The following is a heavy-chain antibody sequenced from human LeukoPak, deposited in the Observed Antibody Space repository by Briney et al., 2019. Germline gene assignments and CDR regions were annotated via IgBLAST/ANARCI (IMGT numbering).Heavy chain of an antibody. Sequence: GGSLRLSCAASGFTFSTSWMSWVRQAPGKGLEWVANINQDGSENYYVDSVKGRFTISRDNAKKSLYLQMNSLRAEDTAVYYCTKGRSNHYWGQGTLVTVST. V-gene: IGHV3-7*01. D-gene: IGHD3-10*01. CDR2: INQDGSEN. CDR3: TKGRSNHY. J-gene: IGHJ4*02. CDR1: GFTFSTSW.